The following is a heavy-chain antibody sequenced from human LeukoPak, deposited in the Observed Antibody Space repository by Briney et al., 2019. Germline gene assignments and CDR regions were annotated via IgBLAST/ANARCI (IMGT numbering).Heavy chain of an antibody. V-gene: IGHV1-69*05. D-gene: IGHD2-2*01. J-gene: IGHJ3*02. Sequence: SVKVSCKASGGTFSSYAISWVRQAPGQGLEWMGGIIPIFGTANYAQKFQGRVTITTDESTSTAYMELSSLRSEDTAVYYCARGDYIVVVPDAIALDAFDIWGQGTMVTASS. CDR3: ARGDYIVVVPDAIALDAFDI. CDR1: GGTFSSYA. CDR2: IIPIFGTA.